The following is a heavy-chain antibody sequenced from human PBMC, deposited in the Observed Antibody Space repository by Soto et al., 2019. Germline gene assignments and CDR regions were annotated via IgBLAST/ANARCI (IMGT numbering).Heavy chain of an antibody. Sequence: SETLSLTCSVSGGSVSGYSNYWNWIRQTPGKGREWVGYIDYSGNTKYSPALKRRITISVDTSKTQFSLKISSGTAEDTAVYYCARGGTSSRRGVAGYFHYWGQGIQVTV. CDR1: GGSVSGYSNY. V-gene: IGHV4-61*01. D-gene: IGHD3-10*01. CDR2: IDYSGNT. CDR3: ARGGTSSRRGVAGYFHY. J-gene: IGHJ1*01.